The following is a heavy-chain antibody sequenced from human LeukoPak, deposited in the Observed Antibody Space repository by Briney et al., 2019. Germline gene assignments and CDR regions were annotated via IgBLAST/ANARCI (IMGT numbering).Heavy chain of an antibody. CDR2: ISGSGGST. Sequence: PGGSLRLSCAASGFTFSSYAMSWVRQAPGKGLEWVSAISGSGGSTYYADSVKGRFTISRDNYKNTLYLQMNSLRAEDTAVYYCAKLPTIGYDSSGYYFDYWGQGTLVTVSS. J-gene: IGHJ4*02. CDR3: AKLPTIGYDSSGYYFDY. CDR1: GFTFSSYA. V-gene: IGHV3-23*01. D-gene: IGHD3-22*01.